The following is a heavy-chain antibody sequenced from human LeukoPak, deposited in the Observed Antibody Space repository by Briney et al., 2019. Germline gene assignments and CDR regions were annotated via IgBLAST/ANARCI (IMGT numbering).Heavy chain of an antibody. CDR3: ARDRLDSSSWYFYYFDY. CDR2: IYTSGST. CDR1: GGSISSGDYY. D-gene: IGHD6-13*01. V-gene: IGHV4-61*02. Sequence: PSETLSLTCTVSGGSISSGDYYWSWIRQPAGKGLEWIGRIYTSGSTNYNPSLKSRVTMSVDTSKNQFSLKLSSVTAADTAVYYCARDRLDSSSWYFYYFDYWGQGTLVTVSS. J-gene: IGHJ4*02.